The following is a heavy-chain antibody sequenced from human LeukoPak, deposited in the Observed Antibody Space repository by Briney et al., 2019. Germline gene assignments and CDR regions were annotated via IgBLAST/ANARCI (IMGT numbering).Heavy chain of an antibody. CDR1: GGSISSYY. V-gene: IGHV4-59*08. CDR3: ARASFDWLLSY. CDR2: IYYSGST. Sequence: SETLSLTCTVSGGSISSYYWSWIRQPPGKGLEWVGYIYYSGSTYYNPSLKSRVTISVDTSKNQFSLKLSSVTAADTAVYYCARASFDWLLSYWGQGTLVTVSS. D-gene: IGHD3-9*01. J-gene: IGHJ4*02.